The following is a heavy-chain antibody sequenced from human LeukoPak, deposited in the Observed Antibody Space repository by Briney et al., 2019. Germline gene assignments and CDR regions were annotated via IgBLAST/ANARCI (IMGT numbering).Heavy chain of an antibody. CDR2: ISGSGGST. D-gene: IGHD2-2*02. V-gene: IGHV3-23*01. J-gene: IGHJ3*02. CDR1: GFTFSSYA. CDR3: AKDPSDCSSTSCYTVAFDI. Sequence: GASLRLSCAASGFTFSSYAMSWVRQAPGKGLELVSAISGSGGSTYYADSVKGRFTISRDNSKNTLYLQMNSLRAEDTAVYYCAKDPSDCSSTSCYTVAFDIWGQGTMVTVSS.